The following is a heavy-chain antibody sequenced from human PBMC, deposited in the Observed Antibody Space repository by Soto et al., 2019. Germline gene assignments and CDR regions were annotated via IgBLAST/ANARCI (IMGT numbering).Heavy chain of an antibody. J-gene: IGHJ4*02. CDR2: IIPIFGTA. V-gene: IGHV1-69*01. CDR1: GGTFSSYA. CDR3: ARERDCTNGVCAEYYFDY. Sequence: QVQLVQSGAEVKKPGSSVKVSCKASGGTFSSYAISWVRQAPGQGLEWMGGIIPIFGTANYAQKFQGRVTITADESTSTAYMELSSRRSEDTAVYYCARERDCTNGVCAEYYFDYCGQGTLVTVSS. D-gene: IGHD2-8*01.